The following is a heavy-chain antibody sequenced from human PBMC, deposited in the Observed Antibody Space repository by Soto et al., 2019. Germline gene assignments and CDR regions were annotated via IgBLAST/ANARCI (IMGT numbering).Heavy chain of an antibody. CDR3: AKGGGATVTYYYYYYGMDV. J-gene: IGHJ6*02. D-gene: IGHD4-4*01. CDR2: ISGSGGST. Sequence: EVQLLESGGGLVQPGGSLRLSCAASGFTFSSYAMSWVRQAPGKGLEWVSAISGSGGSTYYADSVKGRFTISRDNSKNPLYLQRNSRRAEDPAVYYCAKGGGATVTYYYYYYGMDVWGQGTTVTVSS. CDR1: GFTFSSYA. V-gene: IGHV3-23*01.